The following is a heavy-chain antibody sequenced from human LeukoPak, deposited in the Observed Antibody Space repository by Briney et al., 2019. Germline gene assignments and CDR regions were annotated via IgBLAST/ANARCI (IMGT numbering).Heavy chain of an antibody. D-gene: IGHD3-16*01. CDR3: ARGGRSEAFDI. CDR2: IYYSGST. V-gene: IGHV4-59*01. Sequence: PSETLSLTCTVSGGSISSYYWSWIRQPPGRGLEWIGYIYYSGSTNYNPSLKSRVTISVATSKNQFSLKLSSVTAADTAVYYCARGGRSEAFDIWGQGTMVTVSS. J-gene: IGHJ3*02. CDR1: GGSISSYY.